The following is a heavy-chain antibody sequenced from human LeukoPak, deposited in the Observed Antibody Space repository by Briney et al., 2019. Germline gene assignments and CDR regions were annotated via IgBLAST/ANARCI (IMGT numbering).Heavy chain of an antibody. CDR1: GFSFSSYA. D-gene: IGHD3-3*01. J-gene: IGHJ4*02. CDR3: ANMLRSSNSGFDY. Sequence: PGGSLRLSCAASGFSFSSYAMSWVRQAPGKGLEWVSGVSVSGDRTYYADSAKGRFTISRDNSKNTLCLQMDSLRAEDTAVYYCANMLRSSNSGFDYWGQGTLVTVYS. V-gene: IGHV3-23*01. CDR2: VSVSGDRT.